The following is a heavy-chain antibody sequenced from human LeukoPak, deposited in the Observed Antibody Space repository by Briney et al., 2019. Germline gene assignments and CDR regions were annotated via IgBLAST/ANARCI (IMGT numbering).Heavy chain of an antibody. CDR1: GFTFSNYA. CDR3: ARGQLYCSGGSCPLGH. D-gene: IGHD2-15*01. CDR2: ISYDERNK. Sequence: GGSLRLSCVASGFTFSNYAMHWVRQAPGKGLEWVALISYDERNKYYADSVKGRFTISRDNSKNTLYLQMNSLRAEDTAVYYCARGQLYCSGGSCPLGHWGQGTLVTVSS. J-gene: IGHJ4*02. V-gene: IGHV3-30-3*01.